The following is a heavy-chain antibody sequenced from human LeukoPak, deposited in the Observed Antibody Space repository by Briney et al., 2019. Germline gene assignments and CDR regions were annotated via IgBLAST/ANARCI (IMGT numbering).Heavy chain of an antibody. V-gene: IGHV3-48*03. J-gene: IGHJ4*02. Sequence: GGSLRLSCAASGFTFSSYEMNWVRQAPGKGLEWVSYISSSGSTIYYADSVKGRFTISRDNAKNSLYLQMNSLRAEDTAVYYCARDVGGGNSARTVGYFDYWGQGTLVTVSS. CDR2: ISSSGSTI. CDR3: ARDVGGGNSARTVGYFDY. D-gene: IGHD4-23*01. CDR1: GFTFSSYE.